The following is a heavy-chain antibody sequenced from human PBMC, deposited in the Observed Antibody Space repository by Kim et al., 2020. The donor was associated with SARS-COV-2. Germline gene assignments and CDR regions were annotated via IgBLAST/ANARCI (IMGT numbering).Heavy chain of an antibody. J-gene: IGHJ6*02. V-gene: IGHV3-7*03. CDR2: IKQDGSEK. D-gene: IGHD4-17*01. Sequence: GGSLRLSCAASGFTFSSYWMSWVRQAPGKGLEWVANIKQDGSEKYYVDSLKGRFTISRDNAKNSLYLQMNSLRAEDTAVYYCARDYGDYDYYYYYGMDVWGQGTTVTVSS. CDR1: GFTFSSYW. CDR3: ARDYGDYDYYYYYGMDV.